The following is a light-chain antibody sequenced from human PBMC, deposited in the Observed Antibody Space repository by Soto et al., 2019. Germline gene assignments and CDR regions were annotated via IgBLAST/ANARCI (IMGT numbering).Light chain of an antibody. CDR3: QSYDSSLIGYV. V-gene: IGLV1-40*01. J-gene: IGLJ1*01. CDR1: TSNIGAGYD. CDR2: GNS. Sequence: QSVLTQPPSVSGAPGQRVTISCTGSTSNIGAGYDVHWYQQFPRTAPQLLIFGNSNRPSGVPDRFSGSKSGTSASLAITALQAEDEADYYCQSYDSSLIGYVFGTGTKLTVL.